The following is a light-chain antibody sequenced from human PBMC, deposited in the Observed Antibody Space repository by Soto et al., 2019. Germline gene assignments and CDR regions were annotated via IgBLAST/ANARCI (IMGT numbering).Light chain of an antibody. Sequence: DIVMSQSPDSLAVPLGERATISCRSSQSALFSPNNYSYLAWFQQKPGQPPKLLIHWASTRESGVPDRFSGSGSGTDFTLTISSLQSEDVAVYFCQQYYSTPLTFGGGTKVEIK. CDR1: QSALFSPNNYSY. J-gene: IGKJ4*01. CDR2: WAS. CDR3: QQYYSTPLT. V-gene: IGKV4-1*01.